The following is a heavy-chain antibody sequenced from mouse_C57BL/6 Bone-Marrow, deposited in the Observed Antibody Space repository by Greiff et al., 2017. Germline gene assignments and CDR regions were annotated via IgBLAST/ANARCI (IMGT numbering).Heavy chain of an antibody. CDR3: ARMIYYEYEGAMDY. Sequence: EVHLVESGGGLVKPGGSLKLSCAASGFTFSDYGMHWVRQAPEKGLEWVAYIRSGSSTIYYADTVQGRFTISRDNAKNTLFLQMTSLRSEDTAMYYCARMIYYEYEGAMDYWGQGTSVTVSS. V-gene: IGHV5-17*01. D-gene: IGHD2-4*01. J-gene: IGHJ4*01. CDR2: IRSGSSTI. CDR1: GFTFSDYG.